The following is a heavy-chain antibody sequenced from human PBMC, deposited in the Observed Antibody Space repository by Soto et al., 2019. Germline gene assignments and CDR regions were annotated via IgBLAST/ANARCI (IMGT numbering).Heavy chain of an antibody. D-gene: IGHD3-16*01. CDR3: AHRRDYVWGSPVSIYYFDY. CDR2: IYWNDDK. V-gene: IGHV2-5*01. CDR1: GFSLSTSGVG. J-gene: IGHJ4*02. Sequence: SGPTLVNPTQTLTLTCTFSGFSLSTSGVGVGWIRQPPGKALEWLALIYWNDDKRYSPSLKSRLTITKDTSKNQVVLTITNMDPVDTATYYCAHRRDYVWGSPVSIYYFDYWGQGTLVTVSS.